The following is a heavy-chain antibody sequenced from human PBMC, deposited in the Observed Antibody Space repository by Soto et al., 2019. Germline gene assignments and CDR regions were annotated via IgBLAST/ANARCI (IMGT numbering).Heavy chain of an antibody. D-gene: IGHD3-3*01. Sequence: PGGSLRLSCAASGFTFSSYAMSWVRQAPGKGLEWVSAISGSGGSTYYADSVKGRFTISRDNSKNTLYLQMNSLRAEDTAVYYCAKDQSLRFLEWSHFDYWGQGTLVTVSS. CDR2: ISGSGGST. V-gene: IGHV3-23*01. CDR3: AKDQSLRFLEWSHFDY. J-gene: IGHJ4*02. CDR1: GFTFSSYA.